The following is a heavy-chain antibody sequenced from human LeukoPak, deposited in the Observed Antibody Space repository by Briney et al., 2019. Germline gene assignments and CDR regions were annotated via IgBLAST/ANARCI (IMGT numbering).Heavy chain of an antibody. J-gene: IGHJ4*02. V-gene: IGHV4-39*07. Sequence: SETLSLTCTVSSGSISTSNYYWGWVRQPPGKALEWIGNIFYSGSTYYSPSLKSRVTISLDTSRNQFSLKLNSVTAADTAVYYCARGDIAVAGLFDYWGQGTLVTVSS. D-gene: IGHD6-19*01. CDR1: SGSISTSNYY. CDR3: ARGDIAVAGLFDY. CDR2: IFYSGST.